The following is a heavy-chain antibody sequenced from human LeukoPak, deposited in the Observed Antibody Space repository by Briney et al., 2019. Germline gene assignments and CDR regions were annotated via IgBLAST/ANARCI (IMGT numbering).Heavy chain of an antibody. J-gene: IGHJ4*02. CDR3: AKDPRGGYSGSCYFDY. CDR2: ISYDGSNK. D-gene: IGHD5-12*01. CDR1: GFTFSSFD. Sequence: GGSLRLSCAASGFTFSSFDMHWVRQAPGKGLEWVAVISYDGSNKYYADSVKGRVTISRDNSKDTLYLQMNSLTAEDTAVYYCAKDPRGGYSGSCYFDYWGQGTLVTVSS. V-gene: IGHV3-30*18.